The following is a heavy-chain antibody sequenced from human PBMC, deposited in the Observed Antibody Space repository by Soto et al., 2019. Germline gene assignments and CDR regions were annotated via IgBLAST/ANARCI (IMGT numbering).Heavy chain of an antibody. CDR3: ARDWRAIVVVVAGDPLDP. CDR2: IDPSDSYT. D-gene: IGHD2-15*01. CDR1: GYSFTSYW. J-gene: IGHJ5*02. Sequence: PGESLKSSCKGSGYSFTSYWISWGRQMPGKGLEWMGRIDPSDSYTNYSPSFQGHVTISADKSTSTAYLQWSSLQASDTAMYYCARDWRAIVVVVAGDPLDPWGQGTLVTVSS. V-gene: IGHV5-10-1*01.